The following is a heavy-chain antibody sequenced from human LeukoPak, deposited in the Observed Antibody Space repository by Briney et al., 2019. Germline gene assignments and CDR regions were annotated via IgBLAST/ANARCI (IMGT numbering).Heavy chain of an antibody. D-gene: IGHD6-19*01. CDR2: ISDSGST. V-gene: IGHV4-59*01. Sequence: PSETLSLTCTVSNGSLSGSYWSWIRQPPGKRLEYIGQISDSGSTNYNPSLRSRVTISVDSSHKQFSLSLSSVTAADTAVYYCARGSHIPPYTVGWYFFDSWGQGTLVTVSS. CDR3: ARGSHIPPYTVGWYFFDS. CDR1: NGSLSGSY. J-gene: IGHJ4*02.